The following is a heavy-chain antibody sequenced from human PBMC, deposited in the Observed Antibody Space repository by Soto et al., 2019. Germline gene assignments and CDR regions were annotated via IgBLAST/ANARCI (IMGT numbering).Heavy chain of an antibody. D-gene: IGHD3-9*01. Sequence: SETLSLTRTVSGGSISSYYWSWVRQPPGKGLEWIGYIYYSGSTNYNPSLKSRVTIAVDTSKNQFSLKLSSVTAADTAVYYCARDGYYDILTGRLYGMDVWGQGTTVT. V-gene: IGHV4-59*01. CDR3: ARDGYYDILTGRLYGMDV. J-gene: IGHJ6*02. CDR1: GGSISSYY. CDR2: IYYSGST.